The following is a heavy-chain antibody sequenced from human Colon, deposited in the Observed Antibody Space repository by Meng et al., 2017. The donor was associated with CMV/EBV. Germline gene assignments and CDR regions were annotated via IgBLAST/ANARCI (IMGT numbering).Heavy chain of an antibody. CDR2: IYYSGST. Sequence: SSCYWGWIRQHPGKGLEWIGSIYYSGSTYDNPSLKSRVTISVDTSKNQFSLKLSSVTAADTAVYYCAREFRSMWFGELAYYYGMDVWSQGTTVTVSS. V-gene: IGHV4-39*07. CDR3: AREFRSMWFGELAYYYGMDV. J-gene: IGHJ6*02. CDR1: SSCY. D-gene: IGHD3-10*01.